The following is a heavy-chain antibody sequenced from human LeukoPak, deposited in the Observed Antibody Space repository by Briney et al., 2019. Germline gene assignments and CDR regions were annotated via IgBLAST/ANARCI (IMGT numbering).Heavy chain of an antibody. CDR3: ARTGLVAPRYYDFYSHDAFDI. D-gene: IGHD3-3*01. J-gene: IGHJ3*02. CDR1: GFSSTSYW. CDR2: INNDGSTT. V-gene: IGHV3-74*01. Sequence: QPGGSLRLSCAASGFSSTSYWMHWVRQAPGKGLVWVSHINNDGSTTSYADSVKGRFTISRDNSKNTLYPQMNSLRAEDTAVYYCARTGLVAPRYYDFYSHDAFDIWGQGTMVTVSS.